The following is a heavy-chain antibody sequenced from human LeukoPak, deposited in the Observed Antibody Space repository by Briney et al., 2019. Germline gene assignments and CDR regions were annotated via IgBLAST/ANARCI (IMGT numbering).Heavy chain of an antibody. V-gene: IGHV3-48*03. CDR1: GFTFSSSE. D-gene: IGHD5-12*01. J-gene: IGHJ4*02. Sequence: GGSLRLSCAPSGFTFSSSEMNWVRQAPGKGLEWVSYISSSGSTIYYADSVKGRFTISRDNAKNSLYLQMNSLRAEDTAVYYRARHLASGYELEGEHYWCQGTLVTVSS. CDR2: ISSSGSTI. CDR3: ARHLASGYELEGEHY.